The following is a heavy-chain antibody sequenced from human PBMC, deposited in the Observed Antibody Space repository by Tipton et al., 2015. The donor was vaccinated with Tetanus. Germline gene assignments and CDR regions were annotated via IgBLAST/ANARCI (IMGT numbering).Heavy chain of an antibody. D-gene: IGHD6-13*01. V-gene: IGHV1-18*01. J-gene: IGHJ5*02. CDR3: AREPRNGIAAAAWFDP. CDR1: GYTFTSYG. CDR2: ISAYNGNT. Sequence: QSGPEVKKLGASVKVSCKASGYTFTSYGISWVRQAPGQGLEWMGWISAYNGNTNYAQKLQGRVTMTTDTSTSTAYMEMRSLRSDDAAVYYCAREPRNGIAAAAWFDPWGQGTLVTVSS.